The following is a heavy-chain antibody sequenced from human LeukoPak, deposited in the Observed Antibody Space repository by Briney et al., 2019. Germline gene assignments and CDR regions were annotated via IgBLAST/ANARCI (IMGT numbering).Heavy chain of an antibody. J-gene: IGHJ5*02. V-gene: IGHV4-61*05. D-gene: IGHD2-15*01. CDR2: IYYSGST. Sequence: SETLSLTCTVSGGSISSSSYYWGWIRQPPGKGLEWIGYIYYSGSTSYNPSLKSRVTISVDTSKNQFSLKLSSVSAADTAVYYCARARRYCSGGSCYSDLGGVGWFDPWGQGTLVTVSS. CDR3: ARARRYCSGGSCYSDLGGVGWFDP. CDR1: GGSISSSSYY.